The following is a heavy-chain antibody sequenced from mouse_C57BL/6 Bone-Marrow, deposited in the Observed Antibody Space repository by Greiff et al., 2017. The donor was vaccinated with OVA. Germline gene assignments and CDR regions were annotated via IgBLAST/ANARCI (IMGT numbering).Heavy chain of an antibody. V-gene: IGHV14-4*01. J-gene: IGHJ4*01. Sequence: EVKLMESGAELVRPGASVKLSCTASGFNIKDDYMHWVKQRPEQGLEWIGWIDPENGDTEYASKFQGKATITADTSSNTAYLPLSSLTSEDTAVYYCTTRGYDCAMDYWGQGTSVTVSS. CDR1: GFNIKDDY. CDR2: IDPENGDT. CDR3: TTRGYDCAMDY. D-gene: IGHD2-14*01.